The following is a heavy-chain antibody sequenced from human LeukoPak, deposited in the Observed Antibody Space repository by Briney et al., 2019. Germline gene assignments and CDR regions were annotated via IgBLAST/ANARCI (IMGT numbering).Heavy chain of an antibody. Sequence: GESLKISCKGSGYSFTSYWIGWVRQMPGKGLEWMGIIYPGDSDTRYSPSFQGQVTISADKSISTAYLQWSSLKASDTAMYYCASNGGLAPTRVEDNAFDIWGQGTMVTVSS. CDR1: GYSFTSYW. D-gene: IGHD2-8*01. CDR3: ASNGGLAPTRVEDNAFDI. V-gene: IGHV5-51*01. CDR2: IYPGDSDT. J-gene: IGHJ3*02.